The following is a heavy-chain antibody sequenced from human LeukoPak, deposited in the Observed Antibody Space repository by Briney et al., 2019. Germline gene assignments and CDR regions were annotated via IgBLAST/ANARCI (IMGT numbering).Heavy chain of an antibody. V-gene: IGHV3-21*04. CDR2: ISSSSSYI. CDR3: AREGDIAAAGNNWFDP. Sequence: GGSLRLSCAASGFTFSSYSINWVRQAPGKGLEWVSSISSSSSYIYYADSVKGRFTISRDNAKNSLFLQMNSLRAEDTAVYYCAREGDIAAAGNNWFDPWGQGTLVTVSS. J-gene: IGHJ5*02. CDR1: GFTFSSYS. D-gene: IGHD6-13*01.